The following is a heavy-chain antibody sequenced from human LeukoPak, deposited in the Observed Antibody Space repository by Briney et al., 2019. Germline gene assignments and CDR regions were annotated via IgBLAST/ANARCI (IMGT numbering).Heavy chain of an antibody. V-gene: IGHV3-74*01. CDR3: ARAASCGGDCSSSYLQH. D-gene: IGHD2-21*02. Sequence: GGSLGLSCAASGFTFSSHWMHWVRQAPGKGLVWVSRISYDGSSTTYADSVKGRFTISRDNAKNTLYLQMNSLRAEDMAVYYCARAASCGGDCSSSYLQHWGQGTLVTVSS. CDR2: ISYDGSST. CDR1: GFTFSSHW. J-gene: IGHJ1*01.